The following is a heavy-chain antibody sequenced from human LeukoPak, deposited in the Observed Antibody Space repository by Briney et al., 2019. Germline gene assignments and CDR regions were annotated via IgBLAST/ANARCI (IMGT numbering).Heavy chain of an antibody. CDR1: GFTFSSYA. J-gene: IGHJ4*02. CDR2: ISYDGSNK. V-gene: IGHV3-30-3*01. CDR3: ASGPYTL. Sequence: GGSLRLSCAASGFTFSSYAMHWDRQAPGKGLEWVAVISYDGSNKYYADSVKGRFTISRDNSKNTLYLQMNSLRAEDTAVYYCASGPYTLWGQGTLVTASS. D-gene: IGHD2-2*02.